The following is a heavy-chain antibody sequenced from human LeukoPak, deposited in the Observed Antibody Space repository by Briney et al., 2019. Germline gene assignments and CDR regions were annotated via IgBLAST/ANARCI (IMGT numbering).Heavy chain of an antibody. V-gene: IGHV4-59*08. D-gene: IGHD6-19*01. CDR3: ARGSSGWYGNWFDP. J-gene: IGHJ5*02. Sequence: SETLSLTCTVSGGSISSYYWSWIRQPPGKGLEWIGYINYSGSTNYNPSLRSRVTISVDTSKNQLSLKLSSVTAADTAVYYCARGSSGWYGNWFDPWGQGTLVTVSS. CDR1: GGSISSYY. CDR2: INYSGST.